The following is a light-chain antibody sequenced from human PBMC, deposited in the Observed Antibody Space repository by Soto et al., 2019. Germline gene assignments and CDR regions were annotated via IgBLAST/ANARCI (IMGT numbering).Light chain of an antibody. CDR2: DAS. CDR1: QNASRNF. CDR3: QQYGSSPRT. J-gene: IGKJ1*01. V-gene: IGKV3-20*01. Sequence: EIVLTQSPGTLSLSPGERATLSCRASQNASRNFLAWYQQKRGQAPRLLIYDASTRASGIPDRFSGSGSATDFTVTISRLEAEDFAVYYCQQYGSSPRTFGQGTRVDIK.